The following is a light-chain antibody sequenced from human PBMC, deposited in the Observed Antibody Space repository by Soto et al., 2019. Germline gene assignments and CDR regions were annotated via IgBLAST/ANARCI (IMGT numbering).Light chain of an antibody. V-gene: IGLV2-14*01. CDR1: SSDLGGLNY. CDR2: RVD. CDR3: GSYTSTDTPFV. Sequence: QSVLAQPASVSGSPGQSITIPCSGRSSDLGGLNYVSWYQQHPGKVPKLIIYRVDNRPSGVSDRFSGSKSGNKASLIISNLEAEDESDHYCGSYTSTDTPFVFGTGTKATVL. J-gene: IGLJ1*01.